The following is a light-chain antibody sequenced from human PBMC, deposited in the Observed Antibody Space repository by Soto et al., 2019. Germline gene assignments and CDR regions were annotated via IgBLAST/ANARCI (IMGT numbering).Light chain of an antibody. CDR2: DAS. V-gene: IGKV1-5*01. J-gene: IGKJ2*01. CDR3: QQYISYPYT. Sequence: DIQMTQFPSTLSASVGDRVTITCRASQTTNTWLAWYQQKPGTAPKLLIYDASSLEGGVPSRFSASGSGTEFTLTISSLQPDDLATYYCQQYISYPYTFGQGTKADIK. CDR1: QTTNTW.